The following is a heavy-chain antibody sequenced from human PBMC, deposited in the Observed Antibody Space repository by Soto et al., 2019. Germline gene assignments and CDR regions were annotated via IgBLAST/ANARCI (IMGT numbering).Heavy chain of an antibody. CDR1: GFTVSSNY. D-gene: IGHD2-15*01. CDR2: IYSGGST. Sequence: PGGSLRLSCAASGFTVSSNYMSWVRQAPGKGLEWVSVIYSGGSTYYADSVKGRFTISRDNSKNTLYLQMNSLRAEDTAVYYCARDQDTYGQAVFNFWGQGTVVTVSS. J-gene: IGHJ4*02. V-gene: IGHV3-66*01. CDR3: ARDQDTYGQAVFNF.